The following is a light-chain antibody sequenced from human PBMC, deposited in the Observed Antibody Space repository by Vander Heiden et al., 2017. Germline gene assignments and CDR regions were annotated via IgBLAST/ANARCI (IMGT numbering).Light chain of an antibody. CDR3: QSYDSSLSAYV. CDR2: GNS. Sequence: SVLTQPPSVSGAPGQRVTIPCTGSSSHSGQGCEVHGNHQLTGTTPKLLIFGNSNRPSGVPDRFSGSKSGTSASLAITWLQAEDEGDYYCQSYDSSLSAYVFGTGTKVTVL. J-gene: IGLJ1*01. CDR1: SSHSGQGCE. V-gene: IGLV1-40*01.